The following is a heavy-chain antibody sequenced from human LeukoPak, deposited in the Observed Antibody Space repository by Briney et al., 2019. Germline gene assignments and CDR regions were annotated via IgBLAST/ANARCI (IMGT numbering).Heavy chain of an antibody. CDR2: IYYSGST. CDR1: GDSISGYY. D-gene: IGHD6-13*01. J-gene: IGHJ4*02. CDR3: ARGVYIAAAQYAY. Sequence: SETLSLTCTVSGDSISGYYWSWIRQPPGKGLEWIGYIYYSGSTNYNPSLKSRVTISVDTSKNQFPLKLSSVTAADTAVYYCARGVYIAAAQYAYWGQGTLVTVSS. V-gene: IGHV4-59*01.